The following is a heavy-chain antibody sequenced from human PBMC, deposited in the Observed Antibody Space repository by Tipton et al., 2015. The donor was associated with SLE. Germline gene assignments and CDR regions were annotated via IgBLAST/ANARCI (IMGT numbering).Heavy chain of an antibody. CDR3: ARGGEDGYYFDY. CDR1: GGSFSGYY. J-gene: IGHJ4*02. V-gene: IGHV4-34*01. CDR2: INHSGST. Sequence: TLSLTCAVYGGSFSGYYWSWIRQPPGKGLEWIGEINHSGSTNYNPSLKSRVTISVDTSKNQFSLKLSSVTAADTAVYYCARGGEDGYYFDYWGQGTLVTVSS. D-gene: IGHD5-24*01.